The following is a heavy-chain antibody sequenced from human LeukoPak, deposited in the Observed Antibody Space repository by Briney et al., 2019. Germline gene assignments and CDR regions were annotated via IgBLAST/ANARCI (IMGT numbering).Heavy chain of an antibody. J-gene: IGHJ4*02. D-gene: IGHD2-15*01. V-gene: IGHV4-34*01. Sequence: TSETLSLTCAVYGGSFSGYYWSWIRHPPGKGLEWIGEINHSGSTNYHPSLKSRVNISVDTSKNQFSLKLSSVTAADTAVYYCARAGGYCSGGSCYSWGQGTLVTVSS. CDR1: GGSFSGYY. CDR2: INHSGST. CDR3: ARAGGYCSGGSCYS.